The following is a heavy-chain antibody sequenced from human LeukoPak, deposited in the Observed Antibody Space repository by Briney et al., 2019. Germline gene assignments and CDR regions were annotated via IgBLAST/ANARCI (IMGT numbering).Heavy chain of an antibody. CDR2: ISYDGSNK. V-gene: IGHV3-30*18. Sequence: PGRSLRLSCAASGFTFSSYGMHWVRQAPGKGPERVAVISYDGSNKYYADSVKGRFTISRDNSKNTLYLQMNSLRAEDTAVYYCAKDPSGVYDSSGYYYGRWAFDIWGQGTMVTVSS. D-gene: IGHD3-22*01. CDR3: AKDPSGVYDSSGYYYGRWAFDI. J-gene: IGHJ3*02. CDR1: GFTFSSYG.